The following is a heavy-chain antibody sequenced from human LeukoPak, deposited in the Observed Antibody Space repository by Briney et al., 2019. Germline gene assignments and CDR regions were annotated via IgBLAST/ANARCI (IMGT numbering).Heavy chain of an antibody. J-gene: IGHJ3*02. V-gene: IGHV3-66*01. Sequence: PGGSLRLSCAASGVSVNRNYMSWVRQAPGKGLEWVSVIYYGDTTYYADSVKGRFTISRDNSNNAVNLQMNNLRAEDTAVYYCESDRGDASDIWGQGTMVTVSS. D-gene: IGHD3-10*01. CDR2: IYYGDTT. CDR3: ESDRGDASDI. CDR1: GVSVNRNY.